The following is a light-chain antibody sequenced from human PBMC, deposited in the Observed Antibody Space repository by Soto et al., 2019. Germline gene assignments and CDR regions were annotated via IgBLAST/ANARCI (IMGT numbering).Light chain of an antibody. J-gene: IGLJ1*01. CDR1: SSDVGHYDY. CDR3: ASYAGTKLFV. V-gene: IGLV2-14*03. CDR2: DVT. Sequence: SVLDKPASVSGSPAQSITISCTGSSSDVGHYDYVSWFQQHPGRAPTLLIYDVTYRPSGVSNRFSGAKSGSTASLTISGLQADDEADCASYAGTKLFVFGSGTKVNVL.